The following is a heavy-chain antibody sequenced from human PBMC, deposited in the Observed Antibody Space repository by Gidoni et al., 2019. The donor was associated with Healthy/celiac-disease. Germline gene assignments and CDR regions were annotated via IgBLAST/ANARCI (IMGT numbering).Heavy chain of an antibody. CDR3: ATMVGSTPFDY. Sequence: QVQLQQWGAGLLKPSETLSLTCAVYGGSFSGYYWSWIRQPPGKGLEWIGEINHSGSTNYNPSLKSRVTISVVTSKNQFSLKLSSVTAADTAVYYCATMVGSTPFDYWGQGTLVTVSS. CDR1: GGSFSGYY. D-gene: IGHD3-10*01. J-gene: IGHJ4*02. CDR2: INHSGST. V-gene: IGHV4-34*01.